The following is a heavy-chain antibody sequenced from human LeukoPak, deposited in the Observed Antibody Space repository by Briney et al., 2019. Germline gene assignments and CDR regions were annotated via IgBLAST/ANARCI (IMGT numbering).Heavy chain of an antibody. CDR3: ARDPVVPAAIRSGNWFDT. Sequence: SVKVSCKASGGTFSSYAISWVRQAPGQGLEWMGRIIPILGIANYAQKFQGRVTITADKSTSTAYMELSSLRSEDTAVYYCARDPVVPAAIRSGNWFDTWGQGTLVTVSS. V-gene: IGHV1-69*04. D-gene: IGHD2-2*02. CDR1: GGTFSSYA. CDR2: IIPILGIA. J-gene: IGHJ5*02.